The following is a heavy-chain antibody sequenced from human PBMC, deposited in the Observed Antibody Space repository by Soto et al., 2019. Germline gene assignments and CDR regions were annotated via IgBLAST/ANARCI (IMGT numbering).Heavy chain of an antibody. CDR2: IYYRGNA. D-gene: IGHD2-8*01. CDR1: DDSINSDKYY. Sequence: SETLSLTCSVSDDSINSDKYYWGWIRQPPGKGLEWIGSIYYRGNAYYNPSLQTRVTISLDKSKSQFSLKLNSVTAPDPAVYFGTRGEGLPQYCTLFDFGARGALATGS. CDR3: TRGEGLPQYCTLFDF. J-gene: IGHJ4*02. V-gene: IGHV4-39*01.